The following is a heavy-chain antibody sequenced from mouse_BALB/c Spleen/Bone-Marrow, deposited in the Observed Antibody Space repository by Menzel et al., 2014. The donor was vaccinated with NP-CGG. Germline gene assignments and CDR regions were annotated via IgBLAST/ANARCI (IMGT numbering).Heavy chain of an antibody. CDR1: GFIFTGTY. D-gene: IGHD2-4*01. J-gene: IGHJ2*01. V-gene: IGHV14-3*02. CDR3: ASYDNGYNIDY. CDR2: IDLATGNT. Sequence: VQLQQSGAELVKPGASVMLSCTASGFIFTGTYMHWVKQMPGQGLEWIGRIDLATGNTTYDPQFQGKATITADTSSNTAYMQLRSQTAEDTAVDYCASYDNGYNIDYWGQGTTLTVSS.